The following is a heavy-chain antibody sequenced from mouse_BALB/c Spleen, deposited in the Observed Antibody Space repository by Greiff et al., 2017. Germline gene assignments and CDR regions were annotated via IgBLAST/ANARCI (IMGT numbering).Heavy chain of an antibody. CDR3: ARSYGSSYFDY. J-gene: IGHJ2*01. V-gene: IGHV7-3*02. CDR2: IRNKANGYTT. CDR1: GFTFTDYY. D-gene: IGHD1-1*01. Sequence: DVHLVESGGGLVQPGGSLRLSCATSGFTFTDYYMSWVRQPPGKALEWLGFIRNKANGYTTEYSASVKGRFTISRDNSQSILYLQMNTLRAEDSATYYCARSYGSSYFDYWGQGTTLTVSS.